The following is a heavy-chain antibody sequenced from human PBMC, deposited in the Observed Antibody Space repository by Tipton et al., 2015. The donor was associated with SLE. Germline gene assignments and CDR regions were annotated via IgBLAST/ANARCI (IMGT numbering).Heavy chain of an antibody. CDR2: MSSSSGYT. V-gene: IGHV3-21*05. D-gene: IGHD6-19*01. CDR3: ARRGIAVPGLDY. J-gene: IGHJ4*02. CDR1: GFTFSSYS. Sequence: SLRLSCATSGFTFSSYSMNWVRQAPGKGLEWVSYMSSSSGYTNYADSVKGRFTISRDNAKNSLYLQMNSLRADDTAVYYCARRGIAVPGLDYWGQGTLVTVSS.